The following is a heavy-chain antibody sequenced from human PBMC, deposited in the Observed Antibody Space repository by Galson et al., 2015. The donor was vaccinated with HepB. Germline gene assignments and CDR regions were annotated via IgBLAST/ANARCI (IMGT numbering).Heavy chain of an antibody. CDR3: ARYWGDLAALDY. D-gene: IGHD3-16*01. J-gene: IGHJ4*02. Sequence: SLRLSCAASGYTFSSHGMHWVRQAPGKGLEWVAVIWYDGSQKYYADSVKGRFTISRDNTKNILYLQMNSLRAEDTAVYYCARYWGDLAALDYWAQGTRVTVSP. CDR1: GYTFSSHG. V-gene: IGHV3-33*01. CDR2: IWYDGSQK.